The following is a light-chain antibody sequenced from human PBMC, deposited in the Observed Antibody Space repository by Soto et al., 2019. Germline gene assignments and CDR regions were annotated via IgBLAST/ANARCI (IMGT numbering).Light chain of an antibody. CDR3: QQHYIHWT. V-gene: IGKV1-5*01. Sequence: DIQVTQSPSTLSASVGDRVTNTCRASQNINTLLAWYQQKPGKAPQLLIYDASTLESGVPSRFSGSRSGTEFTLSISSLQPDDFATYYCQQHYIHWTFGQGTTVDFK. J-gene: IGKJ1*01. CDR2: DAS. CDR1: QNINTL.